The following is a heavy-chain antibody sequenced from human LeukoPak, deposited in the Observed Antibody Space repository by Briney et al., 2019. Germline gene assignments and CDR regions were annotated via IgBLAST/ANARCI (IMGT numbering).Heavy chain of an antibody. CDR3: ARGRGGCGGSNWFDP. CDR1: GYIFTGYC. CDR2: INPNSGGT. Sequence: ASVKVSCKASGYIFTGYCMHWVRQAPGQGLEWIGWINPNSGGTVYAQKFQGRVTMTRDMSISTAYMELNRLKSDDTAMYYCARGRGGCGGSNWFDPWGQGTLVTVSS. V-gene: IGHV1-2*02. D-gene: IGHD6-19*01. J-gene: IGHJ5*02.